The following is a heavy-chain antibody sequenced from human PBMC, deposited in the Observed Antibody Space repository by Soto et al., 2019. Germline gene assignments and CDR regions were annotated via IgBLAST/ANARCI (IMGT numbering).Heavy chain of an antibody. CDR3: ARDQASDNFDSNTWAPFYY. J-gene: IGHJ4*02. CDR1: GFSVSSSY. V-gene: IGHV3-53*01. D-gene: IGHD4-4*01. CDR2: LYSGGTT. Sequence: EVQLVESGGGLIQPGGSLRLSCAGSGFSVSSSYMSWVRQAPGKGLEWVSVLYSGGTTYYAGSVKGRFTISRDESTNTLYLQMNSLRAEDTALYYCARDQASDNFDSNTWAPFYYWGQGAQVTVSA.